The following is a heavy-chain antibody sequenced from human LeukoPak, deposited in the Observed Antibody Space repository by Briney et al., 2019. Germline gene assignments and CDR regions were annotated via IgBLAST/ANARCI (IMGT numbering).Heavy chain of an antibody. J-gene: IGHJ6*03. Sequence: PSETLSLTCAVSGYSISSGYYWGWIRQPPGKGLEWIGSIYHSGSTYYNPSLKSRVTISVETSKNQFSLKLSSVTAADTAVYYCASTYYDFWSGYYYYMDVWGKGTTVTVSS. D-gene: IGHD3-3*01. CDR2: IYHSGST. CDR3: ASTYYDFWSGYYYYMDV. V-gene: IGHV4-38-2*01. CDR1: GYSISSGYY.